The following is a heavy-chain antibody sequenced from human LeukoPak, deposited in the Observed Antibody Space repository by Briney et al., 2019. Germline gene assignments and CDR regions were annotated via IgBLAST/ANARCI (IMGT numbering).Heavy chain of an antibody. Sequence: AASVKVSCKASGYTFTGYYMHWVRQAPGQGLEWMGWINPNSGGTNYAQKFQGRVTMTRDTSISTAYMELSRLRSDDTAVYYCARVMLWFGESSNDAFDIWGQGTMVTVSS. D-gene: IGHD3-10*01. CDR3: ARVMLWFGESSNDAFDI. V-gene: IGHV1-2*02. CDR1: GYTFTGYY. CDR2: INPNSGGT. J-gene: IGHJ3*02.